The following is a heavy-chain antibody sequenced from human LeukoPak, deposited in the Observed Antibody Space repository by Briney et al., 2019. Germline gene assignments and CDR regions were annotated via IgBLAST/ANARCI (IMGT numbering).Heavy chain of an antibody. CDR1: GGTFSSYA. Sequence: GASVKVSCKASGGTFSSYAISWVRQAPGQGLEWMGGIIPIFGTANYAQKFQGRVTITADESTSTAYMELSSLRSEDTAVYYCASRLHDYGDPHDGPAFDIWGQGTMVTVSS. D-gene: IGHD4-17*01. CDR3: ASRLHDYGDPHDGPAFDI. V-gene: IGHV1-69*13. CDR2: IIPIFGTA. J-gene: IGHJ3*02.